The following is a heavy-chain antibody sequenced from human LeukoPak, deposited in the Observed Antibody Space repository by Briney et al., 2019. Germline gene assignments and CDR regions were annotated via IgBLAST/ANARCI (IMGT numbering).Heavy chain of an antibody. V-gene: IGHV4-38-2*02. J-gene: IGHJ5*02. Sequence: SETLSLTCTVSGYSISSGYYWGWIRQPPGKGLGWVGSIYHSGSTYYNPSLKSRVTISVDTSKNQFSLELSSVTAADTAVYYCARAHYYDSSGYFEEGNWFDPWGQGTLVTVSS. CDR2: IYHSGST. CDR3: ARAHYYDSSGYFEEGNWFDP. CDR1: GYSISSGYY. D-gene: IGHD3-22*01.